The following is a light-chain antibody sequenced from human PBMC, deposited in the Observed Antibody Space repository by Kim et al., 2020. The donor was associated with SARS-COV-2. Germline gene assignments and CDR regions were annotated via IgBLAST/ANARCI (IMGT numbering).Light chain of an antibody. V-gene: IGKV3-20*01. CDR2: GAS. CDR3: QQYASSPDT. J-gene: IGKJ2*01. CDR1: QSVSSSY. Sequence: EIVLTQSPGTLSLSPGERATLSCRASQSVSSSYLAWYQQTPGQPRRLLIYGASSTTTVMPDRFSGSRSGTDFTPSISRLEPEVFVVYYCQQYASSPDTFGQGTKLEIK.